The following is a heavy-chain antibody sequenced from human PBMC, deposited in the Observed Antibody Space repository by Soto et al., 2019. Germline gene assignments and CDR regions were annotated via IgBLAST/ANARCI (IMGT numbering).Heavy chain of an antibody. J-gene: IGHJ6*02. CDR2: IIPIFGTA. Sequence: GASVKVSCKASGDTFSTYTITWVRQAPGQGLEWMGGIIPIFGTANYAQKFQGRVTITADESTSTAYMELSSLRSEDTAVYYCARRVHYYDSSGLRIDYGMDVWGQGTTVTVSS. D-gene: IGHD3-22*01. CDR1: GDTFSTYT. V-gene: IGHV1-69*13. CDR3: ARRVHYYDSSGLRIDYGMDV.